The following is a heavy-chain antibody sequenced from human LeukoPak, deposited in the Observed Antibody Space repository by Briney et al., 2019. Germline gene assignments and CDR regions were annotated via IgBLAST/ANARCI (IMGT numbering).Heavy chain of an antibody. Sequence: GGSLRLSFAASGLTFYDYAMHWVGQAPGKGLEWVSGISWNSGSIGYADSVKGRLTISRDNAKTSLYLQMNTLRAEDTALYYCANFDYWGQGTLVTVSS. CDR3: ANFDY. CDR1: GLTFYDYA. CDR2: ISWNSGSI. V-gene: IGHV3-9*01. J-gene: IGHJ4*02.